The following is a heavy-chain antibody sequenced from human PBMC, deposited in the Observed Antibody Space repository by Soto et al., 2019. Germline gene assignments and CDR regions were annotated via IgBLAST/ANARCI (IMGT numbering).Heavy chain of an antibody. J-gene: IGHJ4*02. CDR1: GYTFTGYY. V-gene: IGHV1-2*02. D-gene: IGHD5-12*01. Sequence: GASVKVSCKASGYTFTGYYMHWVRPSPGQGLEWMGWINPYNGDTNYAQKFQGRVTMTRDTSTSTAYMELRSLRSDDTAVYYCARDTGGREATIAGTDYWGQGTLVTVSS. CDR2: INPYNGDT. CDR3: ARDTGGREATIAGTDY.